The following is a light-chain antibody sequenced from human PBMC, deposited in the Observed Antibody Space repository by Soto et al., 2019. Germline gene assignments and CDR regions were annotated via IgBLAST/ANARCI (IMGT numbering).Light chain of an antibody. Sequence: NFMLTQPHSLSESPGKTVIISCTRSSCSIASNDVQWYQQRPGSSPTTVIYEDNQRPSGVPDRFSGSIDSSSNSASLTISGLETEDEADYFCQSYDATNQVFGGGTKLTVL. CDR1: SCSIASND. CDR3: QSYDATNQV. V-gene: IGLV6-57*01. CDR2: EDN. J-gene: IGLJ3*02.